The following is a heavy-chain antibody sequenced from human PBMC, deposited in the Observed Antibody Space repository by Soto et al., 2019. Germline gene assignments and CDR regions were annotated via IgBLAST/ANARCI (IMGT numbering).Heavy chain of an antibody. D-gene: IGHD3-9*01. Sequence: ASVKVSCKASGYTFTSYDINWLQQATGQGPEREGWMNPNSGNTGYAQKFQGRVTMTRNTSISTAYMELSSLRSEDTAVYYCARGIGVRYYDILTGYYSAPNDAFEIWGQGTMVTVSS. J-gene: IGHJ3*02. CDR2: MNPNSGNT. V-gene: IGHV1-8*01. CDR3: ARGIGVRYYDILTGYYSAPNDAFEI. CDR1: GYTFTSYD.